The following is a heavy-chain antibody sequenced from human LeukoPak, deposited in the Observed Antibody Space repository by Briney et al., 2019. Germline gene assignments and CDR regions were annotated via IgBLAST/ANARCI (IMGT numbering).Heavy chain of an antibody. CDR2: ISGSGGST. CDR1: GFTFSSYG. V-gene: IGHV3-23*01. J-gene: IGHJ6*03. CDR3: AKVYPSVYYYYMDV. Sequence: GGTLRLSCAASGFTFSSYGMSWVRQAPGKGLEWVSGISGSGGSTYYADSVKGRFTISRDNSKNTLYLQMNSLRAEDTAVYYCAKVYPSVYYYYMDVWGKGTTVTVSS.